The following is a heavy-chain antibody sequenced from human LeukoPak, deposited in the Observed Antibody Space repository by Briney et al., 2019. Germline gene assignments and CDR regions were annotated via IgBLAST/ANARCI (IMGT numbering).Heavy chain of an antibody. CDR3: AKPNGYYSNYPFDY. J-gene: IGHJ4*02. V-gene: IGHV3-66*01. Sequence: GGSLRLSCAASGFTVSSNYMSWVRQAPGKGLEWVSVIYSGGSTYYADSVKGRFTISRDNSKNTLYLQMNSLRAEDTAVYYCAKPNGYYSNYPFDYWGQGTLVTVSS. CDR2: IYSGGST. CDR1: GFTVSSNY. D-gene: IGHD4-11*01.